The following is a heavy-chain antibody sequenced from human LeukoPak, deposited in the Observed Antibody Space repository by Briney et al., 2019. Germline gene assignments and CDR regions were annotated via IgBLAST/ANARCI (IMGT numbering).Heavy chain of an antibody. CDR1: GYSFTSYW. CDR3: ARQVDDCGDYDYFDY. J-gene: IGHJ4*02. Sequence: GESLKISCKGSGYSFTSYWIGWVRQLPGKGLEWMGIIYPGDSDTRYSPSFQGQVTISADKSSSTAYLLWSSLKASDTAMYYCARQVDDCGDYDYFDYWGQGTLVTVSS. V-gene: IGHV5-51*01. D-gene: IGHD4-17*01. CDR2: IYPGDSDT.